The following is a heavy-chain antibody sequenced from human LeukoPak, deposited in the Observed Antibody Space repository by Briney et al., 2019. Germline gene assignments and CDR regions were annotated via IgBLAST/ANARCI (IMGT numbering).Heavy chain of an antibody. V-gene: IGHV3-23*01. Sequence: GGSLRLSCAASGFTFSSYAVSWVRQAPGKGLAWVSSISDSGGSTQYADSVKGRFTISRDNSKNTLYLQMNSLRAEDTAVYYCAKENPNYCSSTSCYGVAFDIWGQGTMVTVSS. J-gene: IGHJ3*02. CDR3: AKENPNYCSSTSCYGVAFDI. D-gene: IGHD2-2*01. CDR1: GFTFSSYA. CDR2: ISDSGGST.